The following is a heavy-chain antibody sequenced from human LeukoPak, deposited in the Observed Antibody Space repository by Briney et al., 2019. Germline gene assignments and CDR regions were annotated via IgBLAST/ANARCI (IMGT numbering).Heavy chain of an antibody. V-gene: IGHV3-9*01. Sequence: GGSLRLSCAASGFTFSSYAITWVRQAPGKGLEWVSGISWNSGSIGYADSVKGRFTISRDNAKNSLYLQMNSLRAEDTALYYCAKDKSDSSGYYTYFDYWGQGTLVTVSS. CDR2: ISWNSGSI. CDR1: GFTFSSYA. J-gene: IGHJ4*02. CDR3: AKDKSDSSGYYTYFDY. D-gene: IGHD3-22*01.